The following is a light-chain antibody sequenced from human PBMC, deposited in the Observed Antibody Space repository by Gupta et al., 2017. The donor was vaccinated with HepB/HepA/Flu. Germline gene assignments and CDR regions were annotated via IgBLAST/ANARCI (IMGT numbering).Light chain of an antibody. CDR2: KSN. CDR1: SSNIGSHY. V-gene: IGLV1-47*01. Sequence: QSVLTQPPSASGTPGQRVTLSCSGSSSNIGSHYIYWYQQLPGTAPKLLIYKSNQRPSGVPDRFSGSKSGNSDSRDISGLRSEDEAEDYCSEWDNSLTGWRLGGGTKMTVL. CDR3: SEWDNSLTGWR. J-gene: IGLJ3*02.